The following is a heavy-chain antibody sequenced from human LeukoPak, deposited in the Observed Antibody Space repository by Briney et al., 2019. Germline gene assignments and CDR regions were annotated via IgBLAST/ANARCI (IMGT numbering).Heavy chain of an antibody. CDR2: IDQDGSGK. CDR3: ASYGSRSHDY. D-gene: IGHD3-10*01. V-gene: IGHV3-7*05. Sequence: GGSLRLSCAASGFTFNDYYMSWVRQAPGKGLEWVANIDQDGSGKYYVDSVMGRFTISRDNANNSLFLQMNGLRTEDSAVYYCASYGSRSHDYWGQGTLVTVSS. J-gene: IGHJ4*02. CDR1: GFTFNDYY.